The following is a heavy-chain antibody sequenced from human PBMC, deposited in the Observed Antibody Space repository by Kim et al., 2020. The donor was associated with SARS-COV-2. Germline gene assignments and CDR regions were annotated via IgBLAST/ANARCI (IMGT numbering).Heavy chain of an antibody. Sequence: RFTISRDNSKNTLYLQMNSLRAEDTAVYYCAKDTYYYGSGSYYNGGYFDYWGQGTLVTVSS. CDR3: AKDTYYYGSGSYYNGGYFDY. V-gene: IGHV3-30*02. D-gene: IGHD3-10*01. J-gene: IGHJ4*02.